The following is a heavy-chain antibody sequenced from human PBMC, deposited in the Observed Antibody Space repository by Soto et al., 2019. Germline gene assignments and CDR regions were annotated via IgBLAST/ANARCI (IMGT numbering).Heavy chain of an antibody. CDR3: AKDRSVRGYSGYANLYFES. V-gene: IGHV3-23*01. J-gene: IGHJ4*02. D-gene: IGHD5-12*01. CDR1: GFTFSSSA. CDR2: ISGSGGRT. Sequence: EVQLLESGGGLVRPGGSLRLSCAASGFTFSSSAMHWVRQAPGKGLEWVSSISGSGGRTYYADSVKDRFAISRDNSKNTVHLLMHSLRAEDTAVYYCAKDRSVRGYSGYANLYFESWGQGTLVTVYS.